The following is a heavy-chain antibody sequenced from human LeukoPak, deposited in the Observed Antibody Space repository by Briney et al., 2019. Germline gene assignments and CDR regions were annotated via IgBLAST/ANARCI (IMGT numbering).Heavy chain of an antibody. CDR1: GFTFSSYA. CDR2: ISGSGGST. D-gene: IGHD6-13*01. V-gene: IGHV3-23*01. J-gene: IGHJ6*02. Sequence: PGGSLRLSCAASGFTFSSYAMSWVRQAPGKGLEWVSAISGSGGSTYYADSVKGRFTISRDNSKNTLYLQMNSLRAEDTAVYYCATLAAAGTLDLYYYYYHGMDVWGQGTTVTVSS. CDR3: ATLAAAGTLDLYYYYYHGMDV.